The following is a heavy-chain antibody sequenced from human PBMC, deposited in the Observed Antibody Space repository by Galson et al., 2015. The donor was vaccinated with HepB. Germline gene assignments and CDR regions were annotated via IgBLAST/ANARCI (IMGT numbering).Heavy chain of an antibody. CDR2: IIPFNGDT. Sequence: SVKVSCKASGYTFTNYGIHWVRQAPGQGPEWMGCIIPFNGDTHYSQRLQGRVTMTTDTSTRTAYMELRSLRSDDTAVYFCAGEAVGGIFYFDPWGQGTLVTVSS. D-gene: IGHD6-19*01. CDR1: GYTFTNYG. J-gene: IGHJ5*02. CDR3: AGEAVGGIFYFDP. V-gene: IGHV1-18*04.